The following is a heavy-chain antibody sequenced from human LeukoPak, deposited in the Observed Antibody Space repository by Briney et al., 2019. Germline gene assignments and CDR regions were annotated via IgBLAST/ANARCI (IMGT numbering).Heavy chain of an antibody. CDR3: ARDFSGGFDS. CDR2: IWYDGSNK. CDR1: GFTFSSYG. V-gene: IGHV3-33*01. Sequence: GESLKISCKGSGFTFSSYGMHWVRQAPGKGLEWVAVIWYDGSNKYYADSVKGRFTISRDNSKNTLDLQMNSLRAEDTAVYYCARDFSGGFDSWGQGTLVTVSS. D-gene: IGHD3-16*01. J-gene: IGHJ4*02.